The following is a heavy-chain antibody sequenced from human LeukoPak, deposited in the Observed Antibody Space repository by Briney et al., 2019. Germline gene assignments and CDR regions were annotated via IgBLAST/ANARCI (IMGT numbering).Heavy chain of an antibody. CDR3: TRVLAAAANALDI. V-gene: IGHV3-72*01. CDR2: SRHKPKRYTT. D-gene: IGHD6-13*01. Sequence: PGGSLRLSCAASGFTLGDHYMDWVRQAPGKGLEWVGRSRHKPKRYTTEYAASVKGRFIISRDDSKNSLYLQMNSLKTEDTAVYYCTRVLAAAANALDIWGQGTMVTVSS. CDR1: GFTLGDHY. J-gene: IGHJ3*02.